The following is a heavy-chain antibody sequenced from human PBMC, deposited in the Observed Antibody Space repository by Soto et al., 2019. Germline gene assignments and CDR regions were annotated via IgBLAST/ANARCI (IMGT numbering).Heavy chain of an antibody. CDR2: MYDTGST. V-gene: IGHV4-30-2*01. D-gene: IGHD3-10*01. Sequence: QLQLQESGSGLVKPSQTLSLTCTVSGASMSSGVYSWSWIRQPPGKGLEWIGYMYDTGSTYYNPSLKPRVTRSVDMYKNHFSVYLASVTAADTAVYYCARDRGWGSYYPTWGQGILVTVSS. CDR3: ARDRGWGSYYPT. CDR1: GASMSSGVYS. J-gene: IGHJ5*02.